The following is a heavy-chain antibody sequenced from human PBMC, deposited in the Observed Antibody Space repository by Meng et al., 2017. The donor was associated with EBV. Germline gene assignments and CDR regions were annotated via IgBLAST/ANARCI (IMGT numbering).Heavy chain of an antibody. J-gene: IGHJ4*02. Sequence: QRQASGPGLLKPSWPRSLPCAVSAGSIRRSNCWRWVRKPPGKGLEWIGEIYHSGSTNYNPSLKSRVTISVDKSKNQFSLKLSSVTAADTAVYYCARRSLDYYDSSGFDYWGQGTLVTVSS. V-gene: IGHV4-4*02. CDR3: ARRSLDYYDSSGFDY. D-gene: IGHD3-22*01. CDR2: IYHSGST. CDR1: AGSIRRSNC.